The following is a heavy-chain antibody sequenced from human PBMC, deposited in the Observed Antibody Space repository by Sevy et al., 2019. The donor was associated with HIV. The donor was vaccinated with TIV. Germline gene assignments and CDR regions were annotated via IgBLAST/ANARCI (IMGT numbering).Heavy chain of an antibody. J-gene: IGHJ4*02. D-gene: IGHD4-17*01. CDR1: GFTFSDHY. V-gene: IGHV3-11*01. Sequence: GGSLRLSCVASGFTFSDHYMSWIRQAPGKGLEWVSFISSSGNNIYYADPVKGRFTVSRDNAENSLSLQMNSLRAEDTVVYYCARDLARYGGWGQGTLVTVSS. CDR2: ISSSGNNI. CDR3: ARDLARYGG.